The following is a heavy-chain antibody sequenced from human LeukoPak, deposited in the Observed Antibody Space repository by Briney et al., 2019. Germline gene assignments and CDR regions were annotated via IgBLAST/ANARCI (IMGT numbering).Heavy chain of an antibody. J-gene: IGHJ6*04. V-gene: IGHV1-24*01. D-gene: IGHD6-19*01. CDR1: GYTVTELS. CDR2: LDPEDGET. Sequence: GASVKVSCRVSGYTVTELSMHWVRQAPGKGLEWMGGLDPEDGETIYAQKFQGRVTMTEDTSTDTAYMDLSSLRSEDTAVYYCATDLRLQWLVGSFAPLDVWGKGTTVTVSS. CDR3: ATDLRLQWLVGSFAPLDV.